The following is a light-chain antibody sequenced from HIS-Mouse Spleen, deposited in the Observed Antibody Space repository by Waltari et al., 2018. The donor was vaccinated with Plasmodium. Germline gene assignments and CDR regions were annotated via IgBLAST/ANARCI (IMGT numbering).Light chain of an antibody. CDR3: QQYNNWPPR. J-gene: IGKJ2*03. CDR2: GAS. Sequence: EIVMTQSPATLSVSPGERATLSCRASQSVSSNLAWYQQKPVQAPRLLIYGASTRATGIPARFSGSGSGTEFTLTISSLQSEDFAVYYCQQYNNWPPRFGQGTKLEIK. V-gene: IGKV3-15*01. CDR1: QSVSSN.